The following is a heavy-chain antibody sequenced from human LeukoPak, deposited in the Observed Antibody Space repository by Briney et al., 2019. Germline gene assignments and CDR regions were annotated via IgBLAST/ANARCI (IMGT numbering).Heavy chain of an antibody. Sequence: PGGSLRLSCVASGFTFRKYRMSGVRQAPGKGLGWVANIIQDGSAKKYVDSVKGRVTISRDNAKNSLYLKMSSLRAEDTAVYYCARVTSYYYNTSGDYYFDYWGQGTLVTVSS. CDR3: ARVTSYYYNTSGDYYFDY. D-gene: IGHD3-22*01. J-gene: IGHJ4*02. V-gene: IGHV3-7*04. CDR1: GFTFRKYR. CDR2: IIQDGSAK.